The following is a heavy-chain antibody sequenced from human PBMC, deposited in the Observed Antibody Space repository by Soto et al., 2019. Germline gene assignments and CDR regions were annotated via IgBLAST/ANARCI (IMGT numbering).Heavy chain of an antibody. CDR2: INAGNGNT. J-gene: IGHJ4*02. CDR1: GYTFTSYA. Sequence: ASVKVSCKASGYTFTSYAMHWVRQAPGQRLEWMGWINAGNGNTKYSQKFQGRVTITRDTSASTAYMELSSLRSEDTAVYYCARETPLDPDYGGNPFSDFWGQGTLVTVSS. CDR3: ARETPLDPDYGGNPFSDF. V-gene: IGHV1-3*01. D-gene: IGHD4-17*01.